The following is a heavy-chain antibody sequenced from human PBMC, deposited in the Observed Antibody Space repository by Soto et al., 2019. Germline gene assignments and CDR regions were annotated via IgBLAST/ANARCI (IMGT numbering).Heavy chain of an antibody. CDR2: MYYSGST. V-gene: IGHV4-31*03. D-gene: IGHD4-17*01. CDR3: ARARYGDTLFDY. CDR1: GGSISSGGYY. Sequence: SETLSLTCTVSGGSISSGGYYWSWIRQHPGKGLEWIGYMYYSGSTYYNPSLKSRVTISVDASKNQFSLKLSSVTAADTAVYYCARARYGDTLFDYWGQGTLVTVSS. J-gene: IGHJ4*02.